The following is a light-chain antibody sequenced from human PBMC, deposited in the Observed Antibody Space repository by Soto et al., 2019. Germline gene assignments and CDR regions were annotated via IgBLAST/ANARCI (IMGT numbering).Light chain of an antibody. V-gene: IGKV3-11*01. J-gene: IGKJ4*01. CDR1: QSVATY. CDR2: NAS. Sequence: EIVLTQSPATLSLSPGERATLSCRASQSVATYLAWYQQKPGQAPRLLIYNASDRATGIPARFSGSGSGTDFTLTISSLQPEDFALYYCQQYGSSVTFGGGTKVEMK. CDR3: QQYGSSVT.